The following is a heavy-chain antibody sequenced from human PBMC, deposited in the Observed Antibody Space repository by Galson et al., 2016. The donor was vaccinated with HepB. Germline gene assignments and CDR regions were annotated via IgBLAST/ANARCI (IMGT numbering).Heavy chain of an antibody. CDR3: ARDGHSSSPDFDY. Sequence: SLRLSCAASRFSFSYYWMYWLRQAPGKGLEWVANIKGDGSEQNYVDSVKGRFTISRDNPNNLLYLQMNSLRAEDTAVYYCARDGHSSSPDFDYWGQGSLVTVSS. CDR2: IKGDGSEQ. J-gene: IGHJ4*02. CDR1: RFSFSYYW. V-gene: IGHV3-7*01. D-gene: IGHD6-6*01.